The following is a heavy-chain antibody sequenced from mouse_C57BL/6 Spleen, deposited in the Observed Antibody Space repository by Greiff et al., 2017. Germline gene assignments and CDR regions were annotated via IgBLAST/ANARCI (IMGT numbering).Heavy chain of an antibody. V-gene: IGHV1-18*01. CDR3: ARRGVADLGFAY. J-gene: IGHJ3*01. CDR1: GFTFTDYN. Sequence: EVQRVESGPELVKPGGSVKIPCKASGFTFTDYNMDWVKQSQGKSLEWIGDINPKNGGTIYDQMFKGKATLTVDKSSSTAYMKLRSLTSEDTAVYYCARRGVADLGFAYWGPGTLVTVSA. CDR2: INPKNGGT.